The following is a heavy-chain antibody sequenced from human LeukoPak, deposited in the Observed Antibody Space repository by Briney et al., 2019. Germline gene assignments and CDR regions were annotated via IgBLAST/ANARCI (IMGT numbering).Heavy chain of an antibody. J-gene: IGHJ5*02. CDR3: ARDPHYGSGSNWFDP. CDR1: GGSISSGSYY. V-gene: IGHV4-61*02. D-gene: IGHD3-10*01. CDR2: IYTSGST. Sequence: SETLSLTCTVSGGSISSGSYYWSWIRQPAGKGLEWIGRIYTSGSTNHNPSLKSRVTISVDTSKNQFSLKLSSVTAADTAVYYCARDPHYGSGSNWFDPWGQGTLVTVSS.